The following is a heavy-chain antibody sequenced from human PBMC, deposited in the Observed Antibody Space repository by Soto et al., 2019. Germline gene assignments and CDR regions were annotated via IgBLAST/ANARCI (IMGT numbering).Heavy chain of an antibody. D-gene: IGHD6-13*01. V-gene: IGHV1-69*01. Sequence: QVQLVQSGAEVKKPGSSVKVSCKSSGVTLSRSAISWVRQAPGQGLELMGGIIPIFGPAIYAQKFRGRVSIIADEATRTAYMEMSSMRSEDTAVYYCGTGSSWTKVESWGQGTLVTVSS. CDR3: GTGSSWTKVES. J-gene: IGHJ4*02. CDR2: IIPIFGPA. CDR1: GVTLSRSA.